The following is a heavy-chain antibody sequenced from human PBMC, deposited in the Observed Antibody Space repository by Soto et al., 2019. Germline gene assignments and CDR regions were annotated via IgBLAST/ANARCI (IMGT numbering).Heavy chain of an antibody. CDR2: IIPILGIA. CDR3: ARDSDILTGYDVGYFDY. J-gene: IGHJ4*02. D-gene: IGHD3-9*01. CDR1: GGTFSSYT. Sequence: GASVKVSCKASGGTFSSYTISWARQAPGQGLEWMGRIIPILGIANYAQKFQGRVTITADKSTSTAYMELSSLRSEDTAVYYCARDSDILTGYDVGYFDYWGQGTLVTVSS. V-gene: IGHV1-69*04.